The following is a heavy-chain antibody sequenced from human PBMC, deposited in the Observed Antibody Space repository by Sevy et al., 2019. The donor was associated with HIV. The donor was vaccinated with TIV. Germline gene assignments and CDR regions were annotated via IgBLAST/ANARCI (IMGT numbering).Heavy chain of an antibody. J-gene: IGHJ4*02. Sequence: GGSLRLSCVAFGFTFSSRWMHWVRQGPGKGLVWVSRINGDGSSTTYADSVKGRFTISRDNAKNTLYLQMNSLRAEDTAVYYCAREEEDYVWGTSRDLTFFDYWGQGTLVTVSS. CDR2: INGDGSST. CDR3: AREEEDYVWGTSRDLTFFDY. CDR1: GFTFSSRW. D-gene: IGHD3-16*02. V-gene: IGHV3-74*01.